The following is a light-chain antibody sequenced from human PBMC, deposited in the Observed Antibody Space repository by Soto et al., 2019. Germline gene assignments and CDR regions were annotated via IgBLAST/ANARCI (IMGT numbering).Light chain of an antibody. CDR3: SSYTTSTTLV. CDR2: EVS. CDR1: SSDVGAYTY. Sequence: QSALTQPASVSGSPGQSITISCTGSSSDVGAYTYVSWYQQHPGKAPKLMIFEVSDRPSGVSNRFSGSKSGNTASLTISGLQAEDEADYYCSSYTTSTTLVFGGGTQLTV. J-gene: IGLJ2*01. V-gene: IGLV2-14*01.